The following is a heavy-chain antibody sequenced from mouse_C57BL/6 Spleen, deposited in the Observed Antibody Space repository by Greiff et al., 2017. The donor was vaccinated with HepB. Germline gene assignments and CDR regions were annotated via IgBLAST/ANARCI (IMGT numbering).Heavy chain of an antibody. D-gene: IGHD2-4*01. CDR2: IYTGSGNT. Sequence: VKLVESGPALVKPGASVKISCKASGYSFTSYYIHWVKQRPGQGLEWIGWIYTGSGNTKYNEKFKGQATLTADPSSSTAYMQLSSLTSEVSAVYYCARSWVIYYDYDGYFDVWGTGTTVTVSS. V-gene: IGHV1-66*01. CDR1: GYSFTSYY. CDR3: ARSWVIYYDYDGYFDV. J-gene: IGHJ1*03.